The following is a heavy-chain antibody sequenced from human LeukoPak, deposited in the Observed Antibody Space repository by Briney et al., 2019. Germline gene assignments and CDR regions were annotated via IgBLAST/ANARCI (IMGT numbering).Heavy chain of an antibody. Sequence: GGSLRLSCAASGFTFSSYAMHWVRKAPGKGLEWVAVISYDGSNKYYADSVKGRFTISRDNSKNTLYLQMNSLRAEDTAVYYCARGPASRVGDAPGYWGQGTLVTVSS. V-gene: IGHV3-30-3*01. D-gene: IGHD2-2*01. CDR3: ARGPASRVGDAPGY. CDR2: ISYDGSNK. CDR1: GFTFSSYA. J-gene: IGHJ4*02.